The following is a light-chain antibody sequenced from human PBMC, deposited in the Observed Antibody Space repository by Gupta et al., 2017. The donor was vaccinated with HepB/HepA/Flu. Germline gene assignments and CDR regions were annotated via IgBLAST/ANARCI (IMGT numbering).Light chain of an antibody. CDR3: QVWEAGGDVI. CDR1: SIGGKS. J-gene: IGLJ2*01. CDR2: NDR. V-gene: IGLV3-21*02. Sequence: SYVLIQPPSVSVAPGETARMTCGGTSIGGKSVHWYQQKSGQAPVLVVYNDRDRPAGIPGRFSGSNSGNTASLTITSVEDGEEADYYCQVWEAGGDVIFGGGTRLTVL.